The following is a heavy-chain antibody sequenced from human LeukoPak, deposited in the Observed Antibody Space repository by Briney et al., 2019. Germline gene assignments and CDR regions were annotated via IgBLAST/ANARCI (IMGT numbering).Heavy chain of an antibody. D-gene: IGHD5-18*01. J-gene: IGHJ4*02. CDR1: GFTFSSYN. V-gene: IGHV3-48*01. CDR3: ARGTWIQLWLIDY. Sequence: PGGSLRLSCAASGFTFSSYNMNWVRQAPGKGLEWVSYISSSSSVIYCADSVKGRFTISRDNAKNSLYLQMNSLRAEDTAVYYCARGTWIQLWLIDYWGQGTLVTVSS. CDR2: ISSSSSVI.